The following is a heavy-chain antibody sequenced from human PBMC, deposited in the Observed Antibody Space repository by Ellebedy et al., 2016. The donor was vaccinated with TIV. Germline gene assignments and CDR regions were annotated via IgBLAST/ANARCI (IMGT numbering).Heavy chain of an antibody. CDR2: LNYDGES. Sequence: MPSETLSLTCIVSGDSISSTHYFWGWIRQSPGKGLEWIGSLNYDGESYFDPSLKSRVTMSLDTSKNQFSLKVNSVTAADTAIYYCASHRGFYSGWSFDYWGQGTLTTVSS. V-gene: IGHV4-39*07. J-gene: IGHJ4*02. CDR3: ASHRGFYSGWSFDY. CDR1: GDSISSTHYF. D-gene: IGHD5-12*01.